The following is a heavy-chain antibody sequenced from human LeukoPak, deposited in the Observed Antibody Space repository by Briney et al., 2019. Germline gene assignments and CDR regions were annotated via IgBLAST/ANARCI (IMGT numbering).Heavy chain of an antibody. CDR2: IYSGGST. CDR3: ARTAAAAGYYYYYGMDV. Sequence: PGGSLRLSCAASGFTVSSNYMSWVRQAPGKGLERVSVIYSGGSTYYADSVKGRFTISRDNSKNTLYLQMNSLRAEDTAVYYCARTAAAAGYYYYYGMDVWGKGTTVTVSS. V-gene: IGHV3-53*01. J-gene: IGHJ6*04. D-gene: IGHD6-13*01. CDR1: GFTVSSNY.